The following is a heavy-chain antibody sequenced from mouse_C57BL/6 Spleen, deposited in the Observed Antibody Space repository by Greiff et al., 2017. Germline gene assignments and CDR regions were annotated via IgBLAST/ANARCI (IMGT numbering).Heavy chain of an antibody. J-gene: IGHJ4*01. CDR1: GYTFTDYE. D-gene: IGHD2-4*01. Sequence: QVQLQQSGAELVRPGASVTLSCKASGYTFTDYEMHWVKQTPVHGLEWIGSFDPETGGTAYNQKFKGKAILTADKSSSAAYIELRSLTSEYSAVYYCTRGDYDDAMDYWGQGTSVTVSS. CDR3: TRGDYDDAMDY. CDR2: FDPETGGT. V-gene: IGHV1-15*01.